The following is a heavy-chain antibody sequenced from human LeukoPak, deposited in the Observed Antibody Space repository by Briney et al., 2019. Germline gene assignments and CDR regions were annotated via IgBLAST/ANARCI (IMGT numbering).Heavy chain of an antibody. D-gene: IGHD2-2*01. Sequence: GGSLRLSCAASGFTFATYVMGWVRQAPGKGLEWVSYISSTSSVIYYADSVKGRFTISRDNAKNSLYLQMNSLRAEDTAVYYCARNLPAADYWGQGTLVTVSS. CDR3: ARNLPAADY. J-gene: IGHJ4*02. CDR1: GFTFATYV. CDR2: ISSTSSVI. V-gene: IGHV3-48*04.